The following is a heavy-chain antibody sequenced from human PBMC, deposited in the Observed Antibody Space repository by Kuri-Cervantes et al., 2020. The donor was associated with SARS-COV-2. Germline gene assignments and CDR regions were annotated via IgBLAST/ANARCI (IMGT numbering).Heavy chain of an antibody. CDR1: GGSISSGDYY. V-gene: IGHV4-39*01. CDR3: ARRQPTVFGAADWFDP. D-gene: IGHD3-3*01. CDR2: IYYSGST. J-gene: IGHJ5*02. Sequence: SETLSLTCTVSGGSISSGDYYWDWIRQPPGKGLEWIGGIYYSGSTYNNPSLKSRVTISADTSKNQFSLRLRSVTAADTAVYYCARRQPTVFGAADWFDPWGRGTLVTVSS.